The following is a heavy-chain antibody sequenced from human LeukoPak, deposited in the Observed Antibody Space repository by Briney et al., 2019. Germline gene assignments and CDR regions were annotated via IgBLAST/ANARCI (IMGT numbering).Heavy chain of an antibody. D-gene: IGHD3-10*01. V-gene: IGHV3-49*04. CDR3: TGGWFGES. Sequence: PGGSLRLSCTASGFTFADHLMSWVRQAPGKGLEWVGFVKTKASGGTAEYAASVTGRFTISRDESKSIAYLQMNSLKNEDTAFYYCTGGWFGESWGQGTLVTVSS. J-gene: IGHJ5*02. CDR1: GFTFADHL. CDR2: VKTKASGGTA.